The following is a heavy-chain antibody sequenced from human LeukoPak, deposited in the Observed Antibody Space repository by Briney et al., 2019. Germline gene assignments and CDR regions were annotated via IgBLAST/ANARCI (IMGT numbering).Heavy chain of an antibody. CDR3: ARNFGLLWFGTKGGDFDY. J-gene: IGHJ4*02. D-gene: IGHD3-10*01. Sequence: ASVKVSCKASGYIFIGYYMHWIRQAPGQGLECMGWINPNSGGTNYAQKFQGRVTMTRDTSISTAYMELSRLRSDDTAVYYCARNFGLLWFGTKGGDFDYWGQGTLVTVSS. CDR2: INPNSGGT. CDR1: GYIFIGYY. V-gene: IGHV1-2*02.